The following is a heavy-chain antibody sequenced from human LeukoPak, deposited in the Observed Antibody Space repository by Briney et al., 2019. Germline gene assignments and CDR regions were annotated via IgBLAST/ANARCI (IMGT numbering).Heavy chain of an antibody. CDR3: ARLASHCSGSNCQVMRWFDP. CDR1: AYSFTTYW. CDR2: IYPGGSDT. D-gene: IGHD2-2*01. V-gene: IGHV5-51*01. Sequence: GESLKISCRGSAYSFTTYWIGWVRQLPGKGLEWMGIIYPGGSDTRYSPSFQGQVTISADNSISTAYLQWSSLKASDTAIYHCARLASHCSGSNCQVMRWFDPWGQGTLVTVSS. J-gene: IGHJ5*02.